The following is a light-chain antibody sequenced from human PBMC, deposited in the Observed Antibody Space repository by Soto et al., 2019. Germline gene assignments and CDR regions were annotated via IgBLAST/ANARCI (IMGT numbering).Light chain of an antibody. V-gene: IGKV3-20*01. Sequence: EVVLTQSPGALSLCPGEGVTLSCRASQNIRGNELAWYRQKRGQAPRLLIYGGSSRAEGIPDRFSGRGTGTNFTLTISRLEPEDSAVYYCQDYGTSHPWTFGQGTKLEIK. CDR3: QDYGTSHPWT. CDR1: QNIRGNE. CDR2: GGS. J-gene: IGKJ1*01.